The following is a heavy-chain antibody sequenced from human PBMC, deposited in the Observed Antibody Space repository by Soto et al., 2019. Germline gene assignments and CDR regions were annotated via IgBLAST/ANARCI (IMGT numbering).Heavy chain of an antibody. Sequence: PSETLSLTCAVYGGSFIGYYWTWIRQPPGTGLEWIGEINHSGSTNYNPSLKSRVTINPDTSENQFSLQLNSVTPEDTAVYYCARLVGNSWLDYWGQGTVVTVSS. CDR3: ARLVGNSWLDY. V-gene: IGHV4-34*01. D-gene: IGHD6-13*01. CDR2: INHSGST. CDR1: GGSFIGYY. J-gene: IGHJ4*02.